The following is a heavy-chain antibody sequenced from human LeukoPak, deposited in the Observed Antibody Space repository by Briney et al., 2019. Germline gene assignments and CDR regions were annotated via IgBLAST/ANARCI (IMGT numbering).Heavy chain of an antibody. CDR1: GGSFSSYY. Sequence: TLSLTCTVSGGSFSSYYGSLIRQPPGKALEWLALIDWDDDKYYSTSLKTRLTISKDTSKNQVVLTMTNMDPVDTATYYCARGIAVAGPLDYWGQGTLVTVSS. CDR2: IDWDDDK. CDR3: ARGIAVAGPLDY. D-gene: IGHD6-19*01. V-gene: IGHV2-70*18. J-gene: IGHJ4*02.